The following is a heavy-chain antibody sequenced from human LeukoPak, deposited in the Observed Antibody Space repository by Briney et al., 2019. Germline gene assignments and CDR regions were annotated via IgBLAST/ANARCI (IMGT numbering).Heavy chain of an antibody. CDR2: TSYDGSNK. CDR1: GFTFSSYS. D-gene: IGHD3-10*01. J-gene: IGHJ6*02. Sequence: GGSLRLSCAASGFTFSSYSMNWVRQAPGKGLDWVAITSYDGSNKHYADSVKGRFTISRDNSKNTLYLQMNSLRAEDTAVYYCAKDTTSAKASTMDRGVSSMDVWGQGTTVTVSS. V-gene: IGHV3-30*18. CDR3: AKDTTSAKASTMDRGVSSMDV.